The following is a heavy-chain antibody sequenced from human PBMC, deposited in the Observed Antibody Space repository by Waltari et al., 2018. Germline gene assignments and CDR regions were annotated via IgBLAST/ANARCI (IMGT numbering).Heavy chain of an antibody. Sequence: QVQLVQSGAEVKKPGSSVKVSCKASGGTFSSYAISWVRQAPGQGLEWMGGIIPICGTANDAKKFQGRVTIPADESTSTAYMELSSLRSEDTAVYYCARGRRGYPGYYFDYWGQGTLVTVSS. J-gene: IGHJ4*02. CDR2: IIPICGTA. D-gene: IGHD6-25*01. V-gene: IGHV1-69*13. CDR3: ARGRRGYPGYYFDY. CDR1: GGTFSSYA.